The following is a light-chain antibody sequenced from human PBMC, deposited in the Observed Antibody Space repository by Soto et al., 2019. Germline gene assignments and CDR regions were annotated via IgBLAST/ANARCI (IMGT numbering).Light chain of an antibody. CDR1: QSVSSS. J-gene: IGKJ1*01. CDR3: QQYNNCPPT. Sequence: EVVMTQSPATLSVSPGERATLSCRASQSVSSSLAWYQQKPGQAPRLLIYGASTRATGIPARFSGSGSGTEFTLTFSSLQSEDFAVYSCQQYNNCPPTFGPGTKVE. V-gene: IGKV3-15*01. CDR2: GAS.